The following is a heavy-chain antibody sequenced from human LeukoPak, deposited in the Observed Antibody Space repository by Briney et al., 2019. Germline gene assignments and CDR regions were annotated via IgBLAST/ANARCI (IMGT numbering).Heavy chain of an antibody. CDR2: INHSGST. Sequence: SETLSLTCAVYGGSFSGYYWSWIRQPPGKGLEWIGEINHSGSTNYNPSLKSRVTISVDTSKNQFSLKLSSVTAADTAVYYCARFTVTTPSDAFDIWGQGTMVTVSS. CDR1: GGSFSGYY. V-gene: IGHV4-34*01. CDR3: ARFTVTTPSDAFDI. D-gene: IGHD4-17*01. J-gene: IGHJ3*02.